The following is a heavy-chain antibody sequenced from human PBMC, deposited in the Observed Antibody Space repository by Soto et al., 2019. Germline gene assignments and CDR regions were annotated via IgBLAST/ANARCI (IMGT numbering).Heavy chain of an antibody. Sequence: SETLSLTCAVYGGSFSGYYWSWIRQPPGKGLEWIGEINHSGSTNYNPSLKSRVTISVDTSKNQFSLKLSSVTAADTAVYYCARGFIRFLEWKSPYYYYYMDVWGKGTTVTVSS. V-gene: IGHV4-34*01. CDR1: GGSFSGYY. D-gene: IGHD3-3*01. CDR2: INHSGST. J-gene: IGHJ6*03. CDR3: ARGFIRFLEWKSPYYYYYMDV.